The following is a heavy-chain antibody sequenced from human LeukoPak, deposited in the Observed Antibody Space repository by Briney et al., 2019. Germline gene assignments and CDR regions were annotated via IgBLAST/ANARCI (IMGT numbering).Heavy chain of an antibody. D-gene: IGHD3-22*01. J-gene: IGHJ4*02. CDR2: IRQDGSEK. CDR1: GITLSSYW. V-gene: IGHV3-7*01. Sequence: PGGSLRLSCVASGITLSSYWMNWVRQAPGKGLEWLANIRQDGSEKYYVDSVKGRFTISRDNAKNSLYLQMNSLSAEDTAVYYCAREGAGSSGYYYWGQGTLVTVSS. CDR3: AREGAGSSGYYY.